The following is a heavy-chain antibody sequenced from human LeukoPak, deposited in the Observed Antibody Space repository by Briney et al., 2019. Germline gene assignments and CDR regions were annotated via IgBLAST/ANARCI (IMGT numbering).Heavy chain of an antibody. V-gene: IGHV4-59*01. CDR1: GGPITGYY. J-gene: IGHJ5*02. CDR2: IYYSGST. CDR3: ARGGYSGYDPTNWFDP. D-gene: IGHD5-12*01. Sequence: KASETLSLTCTVSGGPITGYYWSWIRQPPGKGLEWIGYIYYSGSTNYNPSLKSRVTISVDTSKNQFSLKLSSVTAADTAVYYCARGGYSGYDPTNWFDPWRQGTLVTVSS.